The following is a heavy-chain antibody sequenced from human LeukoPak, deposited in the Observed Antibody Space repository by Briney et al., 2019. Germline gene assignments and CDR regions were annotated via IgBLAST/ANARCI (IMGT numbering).Heavy chain of an antibody. CDR1: GFTFSSYA. J-gene: IGHJ4*02. Sequence: GGSLRLSCAASGFTFSSYAMHWVRQAPGKGLEWVAVISYDGSSKYYADSVKGRFTISRDNSKNTLYLQMNSLRAEDTAVYYCATGITIFGVVPIWEDYWGQGTLVTVSS. V-gene: IGHV3-30*01. CDR2: ISYDGSSK. D-gene: IGHD3-3*01. CDR3: ATGITIFGVVPIWEDY.